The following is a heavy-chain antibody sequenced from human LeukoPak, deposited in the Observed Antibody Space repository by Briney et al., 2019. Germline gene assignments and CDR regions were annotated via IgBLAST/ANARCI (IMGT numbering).Heavy chain of an antibody. V-gene: IGHV1-2*06. CDR2: INPNSGGT. CDR3: ARLVPASMGGIPSDY. CDR1: GYTFTGYY. Sequence: ASVKVSCKASGYTFTGYYMHWVRQAPGQGPEWMGRINPNSGGTNYAQKFQGRVTMTRDTSISTAYMELRRLRSDDTAVYYCARLVPASMGGIPSDYWGQGTLVTVSS. D-gene: IGHD2-2*01. J-gene: IGHJ4*02.